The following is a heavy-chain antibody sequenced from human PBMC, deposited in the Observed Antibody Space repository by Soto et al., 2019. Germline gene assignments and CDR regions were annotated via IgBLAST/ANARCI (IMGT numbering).Heavy chain of an antibody. J-gene: IGHJ6*02. D-gene: IGHD1-7*01. Sequence: QVQLQESGPGLVKPSQTLSLTCTVSGDSISSDDHYWSWIRHLPGKGLEWIGYIFYTGHTYYNPSLKSRVAMSVDTSKNQFSLKVTSVAAADTAVYYCARDRGQITGTTFLYYGMDVWGQGTTVTVSS. CDR3: ARDRGQITGTTFLYYGMDV. CDR1: GDSISSDDHY. V-gene: IGHV4-31*03. CDR2: IFYTGHT.